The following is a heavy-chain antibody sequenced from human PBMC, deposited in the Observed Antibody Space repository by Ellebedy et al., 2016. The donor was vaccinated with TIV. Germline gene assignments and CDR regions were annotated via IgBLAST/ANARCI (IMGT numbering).Heavy chain of an antibody. CDR3: AKNLVRGIAAYEY. V-gene: IGHV3-23*01. CDR1: GFTFSTYA. J-gene: IGHJ4*02. D-gene: IGHD3-10*01. CDR2: ISENGGNT. Sequence: GGSLRLSXAASGFTFSTYAMTWVRQAPGKGLEWVSAISENGGNTYYTDSVKGRFTISRDNSKNTLYLQMNSLRAEDTAIYYCAKNLVRGIAAYEYWGQGTLVTVSS.